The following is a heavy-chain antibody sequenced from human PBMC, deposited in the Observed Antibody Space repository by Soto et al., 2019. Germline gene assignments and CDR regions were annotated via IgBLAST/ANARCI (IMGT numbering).Heavy chain of an antibody. D-gene: IGHD4-17*01. V-gene: IGHV1-69*06. CDR3: ARDLGHYDYTDLRADGFEN. J-gene: IGHJ3*02. Sequence: QVQLVQSGAEVKKPGSSVKVSCKTSGGTFSTYSIVWVRQAPGEGLEWMGGIIPIFGTANYAQKFQDRVTITADKSTNTAFMELSSLRPEDTAVYYCARDLGHYDYTDLRADGFENWGQGTVVTVSS. CDR2: IIPIFGTA. CDR1: GGTFSTYS.